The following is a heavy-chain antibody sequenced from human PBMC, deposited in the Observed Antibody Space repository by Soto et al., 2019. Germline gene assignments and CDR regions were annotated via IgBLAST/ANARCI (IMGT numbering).Heavy chain of an antibody. CDR2: INHSGST. CDR3: ARVDILTVYGCMDV. Sequence: SETLSLTCAVYGGSFSGYYWSWIRQPPGKWLEWIGEINHSGSTNYNPSLKSRVTISVDTSKNQFSLKLSSVTAADTAVYYCARVDILTVYGCMDVWGQGTTVTVSS. D-gene: IGHD3-9*01. V-gene: IGHV4-34*01. J-gene: IGHJ6*02. CDR1: GGSFSGYY.